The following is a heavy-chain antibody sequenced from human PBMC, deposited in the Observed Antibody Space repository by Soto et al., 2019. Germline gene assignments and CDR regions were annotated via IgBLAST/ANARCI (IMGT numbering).Heavy chain of an antibody. CDR3: ARGHSGTFDF. CDR2: IKQDGSEK. CDR1: GFTFTYYW. Sequence: PGGSLRLSCEASGFTFTYYWMNWVRQAPGTGLEWVANIKQDGSEKYYVDSVKGRFTISRDNAKNSLYLQMNSLRAEDTAVYYCARGHSGTFDFWGQGPMLTVYS. D-gene: IGHD1-26*01. V-gene: IGHV3-7*01. J-gene: IGHJ4*02.